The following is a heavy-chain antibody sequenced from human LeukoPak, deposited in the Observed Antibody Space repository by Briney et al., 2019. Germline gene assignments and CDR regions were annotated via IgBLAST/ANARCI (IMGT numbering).Heavy chain of an antibody. V-gene: IGHV1-24*01. CDR3: ATVVGRQWLTTGY. CDR2: FDPEDGET. Sequence: GASVTVSFTVSGYTLTELSMHWVRQAPGKGLEWMGGFDPEDGETIYAQKFQGRVTMTEDTSTDTAYMELSSLRSEDTAVYYCATVVGRQWLTTGYWGQGTLVTVSS. CDR1: GYTLTELS. D-gene: IGHD6-19*01. J-gene: IGHJ4*02.